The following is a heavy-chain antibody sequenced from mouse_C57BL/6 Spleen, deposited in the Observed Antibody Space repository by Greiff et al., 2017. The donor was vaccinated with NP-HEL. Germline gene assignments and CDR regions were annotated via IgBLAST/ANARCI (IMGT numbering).Heavy chain of an antibody. D-gene: IGHD1-1*01. CDR2: IHPSDSDT. Sequence: QVQLQQPGAELVKPGASVKLSCKASGYTFTSYWMHWVKQRPGQGLEWIGRIHPSDSDTNYNQKFKGKAILTADKSSSTAYMELRSLTSEDSAVYYCTRGSFTTVEYFDVWGTGTTVTVSS. V-gene: IGHV1-74*01. CDR1: GYTFTSYW. J-gene: IGHJ1*03. CDR3: TRGSFTTVEYFDV.